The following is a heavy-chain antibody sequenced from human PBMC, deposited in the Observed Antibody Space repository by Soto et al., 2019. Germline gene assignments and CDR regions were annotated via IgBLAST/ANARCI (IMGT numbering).Heavy chain of an antibody. V-gene: IGHV4-59*01. Sequence: SETLSLTCTVSGGSISSDYWGWIRQPPGKGLEWIGYIHYSGSTNYNPSLRSRVTISADTPKNQFSLKVNSMIAADTAIYYCARGGVAARKGRWFDPWGQGTLVTVSS. CDR1: GGSISSDY. J-gene: IGHJ5*02. CDR2: IHYSGST. CDR3: ARGGVAARKGRWFDP. D-gene: IGHD6-25*01.